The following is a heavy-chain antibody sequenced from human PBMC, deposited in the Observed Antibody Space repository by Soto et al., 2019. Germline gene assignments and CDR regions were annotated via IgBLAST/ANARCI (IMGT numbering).Heavy chain of an antibody. V-gene: IGHV3-30*18. CDR1: GFTFSSYG. D-gene: IGHD2-2*01. J-gene: IGHJ4*02. Sequence: GGSLRLSCAASGFTFSSYGMHWVRQAPGKGLEWVAVISYDGSNKYYADSVKGRFTISRDNSKNTLYLQMNSLRAEDTAVYYCAKEDCSSTSCYYYGSGSYDYWGQGTLVTVSS. CDR2: ISYDGSNK. CDR3: AKEDCSSTSCYYYGSGSYDY.